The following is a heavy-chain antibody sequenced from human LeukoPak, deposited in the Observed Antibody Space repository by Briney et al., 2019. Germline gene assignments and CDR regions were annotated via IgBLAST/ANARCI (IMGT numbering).Heavy chain of an antibody. J-gene: IGHJ5*02. V-gene: IGHV4-31*03. Sequence: SETLSLTCTVSGASITSGGYYWSWIRQHPQRGLERIGYLYYTGSSFYNPSLKSRVTISVDTSENQFSLNLNSVTAADTAVYYCATKPGYCSGGSCYSQNGNWFDPWGQGTLVTVSS. D-gene: IGHD2-15*01. CDR3: ATKPGYCSGGSCYSQNGNWFDP. CDR1: GASITSGGYY. CDR2: LYYTGSS.